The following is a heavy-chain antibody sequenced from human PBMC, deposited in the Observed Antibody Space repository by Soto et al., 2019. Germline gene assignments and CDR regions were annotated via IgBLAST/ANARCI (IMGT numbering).Heavy chain of an antibody. CDR1: GPTFIAYY. V-gene: IGHV1-2*02. CDR3: ARVSVDVPE. CDR2: IDPKSGGT. D-gene: IGHD5-12*01. J-gene: IGHJ4*02. Sequence: QLVQSGAEVKKPGASVKVSCKTSGPTFIAYYIHWVRQAPGQGLEWMGWIDPKSGGTTYEQKFLGRVTMTRAASSNTAYMELNRLTSDDTAVYYCARVSVDVPEWGQGTLLTVSS.